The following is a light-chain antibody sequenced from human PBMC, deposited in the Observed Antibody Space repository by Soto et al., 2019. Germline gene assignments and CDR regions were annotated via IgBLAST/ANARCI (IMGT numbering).Light chain of an antibody. Sequence: EILMTQSPPTLSVSPGERATLSCRASQSVGSNLAWYQQKPGQVPRLLIFDASTRATGIPARFSGSGSGTEVTITISSLQSEDFAVYYCQQYDNWPPWTFGQGTKVEIK. CDR3: QQYDNWPPWT. CDR1: QSVGSN. V-gene: IGKV3-15*01. CDR2: DAS. J-gene: IGKJ1*01.